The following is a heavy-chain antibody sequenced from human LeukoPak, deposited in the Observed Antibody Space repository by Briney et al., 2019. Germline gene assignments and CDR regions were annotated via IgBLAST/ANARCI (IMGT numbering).Heavy chain of an antibody. Sequence: SGGSLRLSCAASGFTFSSYGMHWVRQAPGKGLEWVAVISYDGSNKYYADSVKGRFTISRDNSKNTLYLQMNSLRAEDTAVYYCARSPKKQWLARGYFDYWGQGTLVTVSS. CDR1: GFTFSSYG. D-gene: IGHD6-19*01. CDR2: ISYDGSNK. V-gene: IGHV3-30*03. J-gene: IGHJ4*02. CDR3: ARSPKKQWLARGYFDY.